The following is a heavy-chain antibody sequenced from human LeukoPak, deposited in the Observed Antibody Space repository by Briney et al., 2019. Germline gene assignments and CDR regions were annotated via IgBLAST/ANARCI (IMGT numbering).Heavy chain of an antibody. CDR2: IYSGGST. D-gene: IGHD1-1*01. CDR3: ARAQHELETHYYYYYMDV. Sequence: GGSLRLSCAASGFTVSSNYMSWVRQAPGKGLEWVSVIYSGGSTYYADSVKGRLTISRDNSKNTLYLQMNSLRAEDTAVYYCARAQHELETHYYYYYMDVWGKGTTVTVSS. CDR1: GFTVSSNY. J-gene: IGHJ6*03. V-gene: IGHV3-53*01.